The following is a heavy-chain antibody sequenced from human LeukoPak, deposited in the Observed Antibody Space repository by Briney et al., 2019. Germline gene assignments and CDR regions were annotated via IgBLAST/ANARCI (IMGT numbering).Heavy chain of an antibody. CDR1: GFTFSSYG. CDR3: AKEGYSSSLYYFDY. J-gene: IGHJ4*02. D-gene: IGHD6-6*01. V-gene: IGHV3-30*02. Sequence: GGSLRLSCAASGFTFSSYGMHWVRQAPGKGLEWVAFIRYDGSNKYYADSVKGRFTISRDNSKNTLYLQMNSLRAEDTAVYYCAKEGYSSSLYYFDYWGQGTLVTVSS. CDR2: IRYDGSNK.